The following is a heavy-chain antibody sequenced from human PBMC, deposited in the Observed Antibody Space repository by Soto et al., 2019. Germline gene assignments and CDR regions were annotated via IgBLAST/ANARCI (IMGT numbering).Heavy chain of an antibody. V-gene: IGHV2-5*02. CDR3: AHYVSTSPAGWFDP. CDR1: GLSLSTSGEA. J-gene: IGHJ5*02. D-gene: IGHD3-10*02. CDR2: IYWDDDK. Sequence: QITLKESGPTLVKPTQTLTLTCTFSGLSLSTSGEAVGWIRQPPGKALEWLALIYWDDDKRYNPTLKTRLTITKDNSKNPVVLTLTNMDPVDTATYYCAHYVSTSPAGWFDPWGQGILVTVSS.